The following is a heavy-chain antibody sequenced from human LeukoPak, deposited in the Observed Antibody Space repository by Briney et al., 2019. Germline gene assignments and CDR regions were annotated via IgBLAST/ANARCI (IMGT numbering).Heavy chain of an antibody. D-gene: IGHD4-17*01. V-gene: IGHV4-59*08. CDR1: DVSISGYS. J-gene: IGHJ4*02. Sequence: SETLSLTCTVSDVSISGYSCSWIRQPPGKGLEWIGVISYTGSTNYNPSLKSRVTISIDTSKNQFSLRLSSVTAVDTAVYYCATLTTMIRPSFFDYWGQGTLVTVSS. CDR2: ISYTGST. CDR3: ATLTTMIRPSFFDY.